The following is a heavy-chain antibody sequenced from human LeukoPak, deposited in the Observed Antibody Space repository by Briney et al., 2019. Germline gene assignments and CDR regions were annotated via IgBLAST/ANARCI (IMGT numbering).Heavy chain of an antibody. J-gene: IGHJ5*02. V-gene: IGHV3-23*01. CDR2: ISGSGGST. CDR3: AKHYDILTGYSNWFDP. Sequence: GGSLRLSCAASGFTFSSYAMSWVRQAPGEGLEWVSAISGSGGSTYYADSVKGRFTISRDNSKNTLYPQMNSLRAEDTAVYYCAKHYDILTGYSNWFDPWGQGTLVTVSS. CDR1: GFTFSSYA. D-gene: IGHD3-9*01.